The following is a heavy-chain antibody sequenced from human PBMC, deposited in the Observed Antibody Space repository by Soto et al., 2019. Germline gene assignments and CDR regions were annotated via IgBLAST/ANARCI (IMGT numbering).Heavy chain of an antibody. J-gene: IGHJ4*02. CDR1: GFTFSSYG. CDR3: ARSFQFVRGVDY. V-gene: IGHV3-33*01. Sequence: QVQLVESGGGVVQPGRSLRLSCAASGFTFSSYGMHWVRQAPGKGLEWVAVIWYDGGNKYYADSVKGRFTISRDNSKNTLYLQMNSLRAEDTAVYYCARSFQFVRGVDYWGQGTLVTVSS. D-gene: IGHD3-10*01. CDR2: IWYDGGNK.